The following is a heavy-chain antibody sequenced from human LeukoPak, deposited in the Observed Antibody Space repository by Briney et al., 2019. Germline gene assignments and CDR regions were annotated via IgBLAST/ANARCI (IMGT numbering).Heavy chain of an antibody. CDR2: ISYDGSNK. CDR3: AREIIVVVPAAIREYYYYYGMDV. J-gene: IGHJ6*02. V-gene: IGHV3-30-3*01. CDR1: GFTFSSYA. Sequence: GRSLRLSCAASGFTFSSYAMHWVRQASGKGLEWVAVISYDGSNKYYADSVKGRFTISRDNSKNTLYLQMNSLRAEDTAVYYCAREIIVVVPAAIREYYYYYGMDVWGQGTTVTVSS. D-gene: IGHD2-2*02.